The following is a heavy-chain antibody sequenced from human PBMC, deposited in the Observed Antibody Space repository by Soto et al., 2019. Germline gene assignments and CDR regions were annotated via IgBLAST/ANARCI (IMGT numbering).Heavy chain of an antibody. V-gene: IGHV4-31*03. CDR3: ARVPPIYGMDV. Sequence: PSETLSLTCTVSGGSISSGGYYWSWIRQHPGKGLEWIGYIYYSGSPYYNPSLKSRVTISVDTSKNQFSLKLSSVTAADTAVYYCARVPPIYGMDVWGQGTTVTVSS. CDR1: GGSISSGGYY. CDR2: IYYSGSP. J-gene: IGHJ6*02.